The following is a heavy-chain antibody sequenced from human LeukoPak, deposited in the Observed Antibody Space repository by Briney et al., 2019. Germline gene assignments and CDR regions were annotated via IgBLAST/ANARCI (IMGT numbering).Heavy chain of an antibody. CDR2: ISSSSSTI. V-gene: IGHV3-48*01. Sequence: GGSLRLSCAASGFTFSSYSMNWVRQAPGKGLEWVSYISSSSSTIYYADSVKGRFTISRDNAKNSLYLQMNSLRAEDTAVYYCARRNLPGYDAFDIWGQGKMVTVSS. D-gene: IGHD1-14*01. CDR3: ARRNLPGYDAFDI. CDR1: GFTFSSYS. J-gene: IGHJ3*02.